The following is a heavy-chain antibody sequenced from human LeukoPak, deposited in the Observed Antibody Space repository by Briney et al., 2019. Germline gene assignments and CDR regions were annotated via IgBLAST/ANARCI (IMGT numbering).Heavy chain of an antibody. J-gene: IGHJ4*02. V-gene: IGHV3-23*01. CDR1: GFTFSRYA. Sequence: GGSLRLSSAASGFTFSRYAMSWVRQAPGKGLEWVSAISGSGGSTYYTDSVKGRFTISRDNSKNTLYLQMNSLRADDTAVYYCAKDRTAVVVVVAATGPDYWGQGTLVTVSS. D-gene: IGHD2-15*01. CDR3: AKDRTAVVVVVAATGPDY. CDR2: ISGSGGST.